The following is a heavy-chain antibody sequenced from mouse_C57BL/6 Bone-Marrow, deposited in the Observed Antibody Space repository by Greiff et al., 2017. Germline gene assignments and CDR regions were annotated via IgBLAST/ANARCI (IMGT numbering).Heavy chain of an antibody. Sequence: VHVKQSGAELVKPGASVKLSCKASGYTFTEYTIHWVKQRSGQGLEWIGWFYPGSGSIKYNEKFKDKATLTADKSSSTVYMELSRLTSEDSAVYFCARHDDGYYETDAFAYWGQGTLVTVSA. CDR3: ARHDDGYYETDAFAY. CDR2: FYPGSGSI. D-gene: IGHD2-3*01. J-gene: IGHJ3*01. V-gene: IGHV1-62-2*01. CDR1: GYTFTEYT.